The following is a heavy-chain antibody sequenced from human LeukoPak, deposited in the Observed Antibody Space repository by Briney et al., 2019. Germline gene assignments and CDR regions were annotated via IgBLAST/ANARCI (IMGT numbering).Heavy chain of an antibody. J-gene: IGHJ4*02. V-gene: IGHV4-34*01. CDR3: ARVNTAMVRPFDF. Sequence: PSETLSLTCAVYGGSFSGYYWSWIRQPPGKGLEWIGEINHSGSTNYNPSLKSRVTISVDTSKNQFSLKLSSVTAADTAVYYCARVNTAMVRPFDFWGQGTLVTVSS. CDR2: INHSGST. CDR1: GGSFSGYY. D-gene: IGHD5-18*01.